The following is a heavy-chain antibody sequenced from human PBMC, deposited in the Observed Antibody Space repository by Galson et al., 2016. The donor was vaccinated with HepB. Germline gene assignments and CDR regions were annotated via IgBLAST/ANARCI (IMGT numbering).Heavy chain of an antibody. D-gene: IGHD6-13*01. CDR1: GGPISGGIYY. Sequence: TLSLTCTVSGGPISGGIYYWSWIRQPAGKGLEWIGRIFISGSNNYNPSLKSRVTILVDTSKNQFSLKLSSVTAAETAVYYCARGVRYSSRWYDYGLDVWGKGTTVTVSS. J-gene: IGHJ6*04. CDR3: ARGVRYSSRWYDYGLDV. V-gene: IGHV4-61*02. CDR2: IFISGSN.